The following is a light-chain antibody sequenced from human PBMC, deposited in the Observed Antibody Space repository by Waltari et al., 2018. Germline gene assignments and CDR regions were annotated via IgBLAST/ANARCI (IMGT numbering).Light chain of an antibody. V-gene: IGLV2-23*02. CDR3: CSYAGNYIHVL. J-gene: IGLJ2*01. CDR1: SSDVGGYNS. Sequence: QSALTQPASVSGSPGQSITISCTGTSSDVGGYNSVSWYQHHPGKAPKVIIYDVSQRPSGVSNRFSGSKSGNTASLTISGLQPEDEADYFCCSYAGNYIHVLFGGGT. CDR2: DVS.